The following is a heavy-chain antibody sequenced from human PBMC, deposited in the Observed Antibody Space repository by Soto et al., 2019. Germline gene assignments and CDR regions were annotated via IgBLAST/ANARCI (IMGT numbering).Heavy chain of an antibody. V-gene: IGHV4-31*03. CDR2: IYYSEST. CDR3: ARELDSSSWYRGYAFDI. Sequence: QVQLQESGPGLVKPSQTLSLTCTVSGGSISSGGYYWSWIRQHPGKGLEWIGYIYYSESTYYNPSLKSRVTISVDTSKNQFSLKLNSVTAADTAVYYCARELDSSSWYRGYAFDIWGQGTMVTVSS. J-gene: IGHJ3*02. CDR1: GGSISSGGYY. D-gene: IGHD6-13*01.